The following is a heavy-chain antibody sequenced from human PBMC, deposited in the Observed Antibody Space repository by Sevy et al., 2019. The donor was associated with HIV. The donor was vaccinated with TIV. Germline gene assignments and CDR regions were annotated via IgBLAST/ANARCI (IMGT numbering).Heavy chain of an antibody. V-gene: IGHV3-30*02. CDR3: AKDRGTFSSSGKDYMDV. J-gene: IGHJ6*03. CDR1: AFSTFSRYG. CDR2: IQYDGTNK. D-gene: IGHD6-13*01. Sequence: GGSLRLSCAASAFSTFSRYGMRWVRQAPGKGLEGVAFIQYDGTNKYYTDSVKGRFTISRDNSKKSLYLQMNSLRAEDAAVYYCAKDRGTFSSSGKDYMDVWGKGTTVTVSS.